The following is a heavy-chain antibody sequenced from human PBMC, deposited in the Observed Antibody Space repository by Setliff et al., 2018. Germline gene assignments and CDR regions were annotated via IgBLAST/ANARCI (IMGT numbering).Heavy chain of an antibody. CDR2: INHSGST. J-gene: IGHJ5*02. Sequence: SETLSLTCAVYSGSFSGYFWSWIRQPPGKGLEWIGEINHSGSTNYNPSLKSRVTISVDTSKNQFSLKLSSVTAADTAVYYCARGIGGHCSSMSCSNESWPWGQGTLVTVSS. D-gene: IGHD2-2*01. CDR1: SGSFSGYF. V-gene: IGHV4-34*01. CDR3: ARGIGGHCSSMSCSNESWP.